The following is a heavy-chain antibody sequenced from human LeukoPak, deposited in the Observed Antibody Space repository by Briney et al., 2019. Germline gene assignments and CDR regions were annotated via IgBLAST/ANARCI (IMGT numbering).Heavy chain of an antibody. D-gene: IGHD3-3*01. V-gene: IGHV4-30-2*01. CDR3: ARGDYDFWSGYSGYYFDY. CDR2: IYHSGST. Sequence: MSSETLSLTCAVSGGSISSGGYSWSWIRQPPGKGLEWIGYIYHSGSTYYNPSLKSRVTISVDRSKNQFSPKLSSVTAADTAVYYCARGDYDFWSGYSGYYFDYWGQGTLVTVSS. CDR1: GGSISSGGYS. J-gene: IGHJ4*02.